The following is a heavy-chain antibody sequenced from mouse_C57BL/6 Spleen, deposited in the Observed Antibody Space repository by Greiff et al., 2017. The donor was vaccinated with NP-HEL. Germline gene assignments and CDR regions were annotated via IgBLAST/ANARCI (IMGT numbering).Heavy chain of an antibody. D-gene: IGHD2-4*01. CDR2: ISDGGSYT. Sequence: EVQRVESGGGLVKPGGSLKLSCAASGFTFSSYAMSWVRQTPEKRLEWVATISDGGSYTYYPDNVKGRFTISRDNAKNNLYLQMSHLKSEDTAMYYCARDQHDYDAPYYAMDYWGQGTSVTVSS. CDR1: GFTFSSYA. J-gene: IGHJ4*01. V-gene: IGHV5-4*01. CDR3: ARDQHDYDAPYYAMDY.